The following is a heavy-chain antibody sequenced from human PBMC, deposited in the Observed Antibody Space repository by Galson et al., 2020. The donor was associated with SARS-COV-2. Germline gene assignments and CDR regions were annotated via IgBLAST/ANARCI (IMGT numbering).Heavy chain of an antibody. D-gene: IGHD3-10*01. V-gene: IGHV2-5*02. CDR3: ARGPPLRVSNGGGFVP. CDR1: GFSLSTTPAG. Sequence: SGPPMVNPTQTLTLTCTFSGFSLSTTPAGVGWIRQPTGKALEWLAPIYWDDDKPYSPSLKSRLTITKDTSKNQVVLTMTNMDPVDTATYYCARGPPLRVSNGGGFVPWGQGTRVTVSS. J-gene: IGHJ5*02. CDR2: IYWDDDK.